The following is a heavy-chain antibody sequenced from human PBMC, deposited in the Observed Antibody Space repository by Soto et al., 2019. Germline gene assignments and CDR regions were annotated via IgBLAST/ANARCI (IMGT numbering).Heavy chain of an antibody. Sequence: QVQLVQSGAEVKKPESSVKVSCKASGGTFSSYALSWVRQAPGQGLEWRGGIIAIFGTTNYAQKFQVSVTVTADEATNTAFMERTSLGSDATAVKYCPTRGLQSGPLGDYWGQGSLVTVSS. CDR2: IIAIFGTT. V-gene: IGHV1-69*12. CDR1: GGTFSSYA. D-gene: IGHD2-15*01. J-gene: IGHJ4*02. CDR3: PTRGLQSGPLGDY.